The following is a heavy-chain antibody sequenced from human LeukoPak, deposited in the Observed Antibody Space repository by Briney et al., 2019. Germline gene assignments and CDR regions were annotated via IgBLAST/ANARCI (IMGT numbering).Heavy chain of an antibody. V-gene: IGHV3-49*04. CDR2: IRSKAYGGTT. CDR1: GFTFGDYA. CDR3: TNDYGGNSVLVQH. D-gene: IGHD4-23*01. Sequence: GGSLRLSCTASGFTFGDYAMSWVRQAPGKGLQWLGFIRSKAYGGTTEYAASVKGRFTISRDDSKSIAYLQMNSLKTEDTAVYYCTNDYGGNSVLVQHWGQGTLVTVSS. J-gene: IGHJ1*01.